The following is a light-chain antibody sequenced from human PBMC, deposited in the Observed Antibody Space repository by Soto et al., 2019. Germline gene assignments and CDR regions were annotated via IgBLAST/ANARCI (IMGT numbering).Light chain of an antibody. CDR2: EVS. CDR3: SSYTSSTFYV. J-gene: IGLJ1*01. V-gene: IGLV2-14*01. Sequence: QSVLTQPASVSGSPGQSITISCTGTSSDVGGYNYVSWYQQHPGKAPKLMIYEVSNRPSGVSNRSSGSKSGNMASLTISGLQAEDEADYYCSSYTSSTFYVFGTGTKVTVL. CDR1: SSDVGGYNY.